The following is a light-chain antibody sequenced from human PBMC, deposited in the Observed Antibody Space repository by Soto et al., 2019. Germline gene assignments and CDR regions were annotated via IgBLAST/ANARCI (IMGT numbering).Light chain of an antibody. CDR3: PAWDDTVRSYV. Sequence: QPVLTQPPSVSGTPGQRVTISCSGSISNIGNNYVSWFQQLPGTAPKVLSNRNNQRPSGVPDRFSGSKSGTSASLAISGLRSEYEAEYYCPAWDDTVRSYVFGTGTKLTVL. V-gene: IGLV1-47*01. CDR2: RNN. J-gene: IGLJ1*01. CDR1: ISNIGNNY.